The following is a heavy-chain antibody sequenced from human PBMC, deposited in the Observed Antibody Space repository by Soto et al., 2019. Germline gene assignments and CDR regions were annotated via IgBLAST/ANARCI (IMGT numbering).Heavy chain of an antibody. CDR3: AAGDISNP. CDR1: GMTFSNYW. Sequence: EEQLVESGGGLVQPGGSLRLSCVASGMTFSNYWMNWVRQPPGKGLEWVANISADGSAKAYVDSVKGRFTVSRDNAKNSFYLQMSRLRAENTAVYFCAAGDISNPWGQGTLVTVSS. D-gene: IGHD5-12*01. V-gene: IGHV3-7*01. J-gene: IGHJ4*02. CDR2: ISADGSAK.